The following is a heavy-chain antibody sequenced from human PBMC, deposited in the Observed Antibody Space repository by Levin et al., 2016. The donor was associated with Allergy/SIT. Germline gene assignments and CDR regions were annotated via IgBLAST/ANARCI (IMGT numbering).Heavy chain of an antibody. J-gene: IGHJ6*03. Sequence: WVRQAPGQGLEWLGWMNPNSGNTASAQKFQDRVTMTRNTAISTAYMELSSLKSEDSAVYYCARMVRGVVTYFSYYMDVWGKGTTVTVSS. CDR3: ARMVRGVVTYFSYYMDV. V-gene: IGHV1-8*01. CDR2: MNPNSGNT. D-gene: IGHD3-10*01.